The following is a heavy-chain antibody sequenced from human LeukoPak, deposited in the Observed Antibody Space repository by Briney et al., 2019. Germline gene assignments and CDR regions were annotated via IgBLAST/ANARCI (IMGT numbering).Heavy chain of an antibody. D-gene: IGHD2-2*01. CDR2: ISSSSSYI. V-gene: IGHV3-21*04. CDR3: AKGQSSSSSEWFDP. Sequence: GGSLRLSCAASGFTFSSYSMNWVRQAPGKGLEWVSSISSSSSYIYYADSVRGRFTVSRDNSRNTLYLQMNSLRAEDTALYYCAKGQSSSSSEWFDPWGQETLVTVSS. J-gene: IGHJ5*02. CDR1: GFTFSSYS.